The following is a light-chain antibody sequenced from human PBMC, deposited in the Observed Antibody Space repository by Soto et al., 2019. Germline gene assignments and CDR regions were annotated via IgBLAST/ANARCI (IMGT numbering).Light chain of an antibody. CDR2: EVS. CDR1: SSDVADYNY. Sequence: QAVVTQPASVSGSPGQSITISCTGTSSDVADYNYVSWYQQHPGKAPKLMIYEVSNRPSGVSNRFSGSKSGNTASLTISGLQAEDEADYYCSSYTSSSTLVFGTGTKLTVL. CDR3: SSYTSSSTLV. J-gene: IGLJ1*01. V-gene: IGLV2-14*01.